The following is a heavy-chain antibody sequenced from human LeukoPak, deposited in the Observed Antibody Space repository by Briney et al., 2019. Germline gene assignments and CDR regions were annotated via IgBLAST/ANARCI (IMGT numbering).Heavy chain of an antibody. CDR1: GFTFSTYA. J-gene: IGHJ3*02. Sequence: GGSLRLSCAASGFTFSTYAFHWVRQAPGKGLEWVSVISFDGSSRYYADSVKGRFTIFRDNSKNTLHLQMSSLRADDTAVYYCARLGDDDPYDGFDIWGQGTLVTVSA. CDR3: ARLGDDDPYDGFDI. V-gene: IGHV3-30*04. D-gene: IGHD3-16*01. CDR2: ISFDGSSR.